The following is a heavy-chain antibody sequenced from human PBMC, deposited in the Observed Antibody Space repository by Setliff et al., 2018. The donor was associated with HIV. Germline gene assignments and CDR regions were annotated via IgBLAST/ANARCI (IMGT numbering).Heavy chain of an antibody. Sequence: SETLSLTCTVSGGSISGHYWNWIRQPAGGGLEWIGRYYPSGGTNYNPSLKSRVTLSVDTSKNHFSLRLTSVTAADTAVYYCARLSAGPYSGGGYFYYMDVWGKGTTVTVSS. CDR3: ARLSAGPYSGGGYFYYMDV. CDR2: YYPSGGT. V-gene: IGHV4-4*07. J-gene: IGHJ6*03. CDR1: GGSISGHY. D-gene: IGHD3-16*01.